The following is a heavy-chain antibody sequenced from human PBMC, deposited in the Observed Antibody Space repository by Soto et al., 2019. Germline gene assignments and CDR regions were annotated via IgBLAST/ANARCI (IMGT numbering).Heavy chain of an antibody. CDR2: IYYSGST. Sequence: QVQLQESGPGLVKPSETLSLTCTVSGGSVSSGSYYWSWIRQPPGKGLEWIGYIYYSGSTNYNPSLKSRVTISVDTSKNQFSLKLSSVTAADTAVYYCAREVPGYSNYRHFDPWGQGTLVTVSS. V-gene: IGHV4-61*01. J-gene: IGHJ5*02. D-gene: IGHD4-4*01. CDR3: AREVPGYSNYRHFDP. CDR1: GGSVSSGSYY.